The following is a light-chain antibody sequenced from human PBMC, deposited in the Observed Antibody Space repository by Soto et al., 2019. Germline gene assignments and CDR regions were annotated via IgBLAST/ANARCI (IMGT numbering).Light chain of an antibody. CDR3: QQTYSILYT. J-gene: IGKJ2*01. CDR1: QSINSY. V-gene: IGKV1-39*01. CDR2: AAS. Sequence: DIQMTQSPSSLSAFVGDRVTITCRASQSINSYLNWYQQKPGKAPKLLISAASSLQSGVPSRFSGSGSGTDFTLTISSLQPEDFATYYCQQTYSILYTFGQGTKLEIK.